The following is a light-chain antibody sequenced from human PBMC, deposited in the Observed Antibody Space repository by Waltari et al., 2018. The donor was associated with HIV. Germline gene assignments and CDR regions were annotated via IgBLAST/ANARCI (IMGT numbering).Light chain of an antibody. V-gene: IGLV8-61*01. CDR3: SLYMGGGIWV. J-gene: IGLJ3*02. CDR2: STN. Sequence: QTVVTQEPSFSVSPGGTVTLTCGLSSGSVSARYCTSWYQQTPGQAPRTLIYSTNTRSSGVPDRFSGSILGNKAALTITGAQADDESVYYCSLYMGGGIWVFGGGTKLTVL. CDR1: SGSVSARYC.